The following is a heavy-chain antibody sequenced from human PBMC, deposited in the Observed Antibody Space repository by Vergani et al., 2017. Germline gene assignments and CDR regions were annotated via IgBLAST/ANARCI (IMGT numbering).Heavy chain of an antibody. J-gene: IGHJ2*01. D-gene: IGHD4-23*01. CDR2: IYSGGST. V-gene: IGHV3-53*04. CDR1: GFTVSSNY. Sequence: EVQLVESGGGLVQPGGSLRLSCAASGFTVSSNYMSWVRQGPGKGLEWVSVIYSGGSTYYADSVKGRFTISRHTSKNTLYLQMNSLRAEDTAVYYCAGEGYGGNSAWYFDLWGRGTLVTVAS. CDR3: AGEGYGGNSAWYFDL.